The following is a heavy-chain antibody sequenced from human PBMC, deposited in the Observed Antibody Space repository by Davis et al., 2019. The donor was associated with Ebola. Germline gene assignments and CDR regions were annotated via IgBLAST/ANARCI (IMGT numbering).Heavy chain of an antibody. Sequence: ASVKVSCKASGYTFTSYDINWVRQATGQGPEWMGWMNPNSGNTGYAQKFQGRVTMTRNTSISTAYMELSSLRSDDTARYYCARDVRGITGPSEYWGQGTLVTVSS. J-gene: IGHJ4*02. CDR1: GYTFTSYD. V-gene: IGHV1-8*01. CDR2: MNPNSGNT. D-gene: IGHD1-1*01. CDR3: ARDVRGITGPSEY.